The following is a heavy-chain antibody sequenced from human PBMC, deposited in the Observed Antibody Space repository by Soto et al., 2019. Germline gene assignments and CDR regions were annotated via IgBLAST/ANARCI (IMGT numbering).Heavy chain of an antibody. CDR1: GFTFSTYA. D-gene: IGHD2-15*01. Sequence: EVQLLDSGGGLVQPGGSLRLSCAASGFTFSTYAMTWVRQAPGKGLEWVSGISGSGGGTYYADSVRGRFTISRDNSKNTLYLQMNSLRADDTAIYSCAKGHQSEYTQYFHHWGQGTLVTVSS. V-gene: IGHV3-23*01. CDR3: AKGHQSEYTQYFHH. J-gene: IGHJ1*01. CDR2: ISGSGGGT.